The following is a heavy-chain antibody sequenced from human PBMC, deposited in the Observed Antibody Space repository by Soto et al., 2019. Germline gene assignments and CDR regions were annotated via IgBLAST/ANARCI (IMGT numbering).Heavy chain of an antibody. D-gene: IGHD6-13*01. CDR1: GFSLSTSGMC. J-gene: IGHJ4*02. V-gene: IGHV2-70*01. Sequence: SGPTLVNPTQTLTLTCTFSGFSLSTSGMCVSWIRQPPGKALEWLALIDWDDDKYYSTSLKTRLTISKDTSKNQVVLTMTNMDPVDTATYYCARIRFPLQQQLVEGVGELVFDYWGQGTLVTVSS. CDR3: ARIRFPLQQQLVEGVGELVFDY. CDR2: IDWDDDK.